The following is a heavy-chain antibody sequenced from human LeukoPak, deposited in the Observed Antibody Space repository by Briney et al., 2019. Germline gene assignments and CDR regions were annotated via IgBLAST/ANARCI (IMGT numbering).Heavy chain of an antibody. Sequence: GPSVKLSCKASGRTFSSYAISWVRQAPGQGLEWMGGIIPIFGTANCAQKFQGRVTITADKSTSTAYMELSSLRSEDTAVYYCASSKGGNYDILTGYLDYWGQGTLVTVSS. CDR3: ASSKGGNYDILTGYLDY. CDR2: IIPIFGTA. J-gene: IGHJ4*02. D-gene: IGHD3-9*01. V-gene: IGHV1-69*06. CDR1: GRTFSSYA.